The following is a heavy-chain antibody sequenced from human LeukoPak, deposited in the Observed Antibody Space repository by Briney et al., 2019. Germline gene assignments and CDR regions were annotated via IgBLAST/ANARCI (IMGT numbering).Heavy chain of an antibody. D-gene: IGHD2-15*01. J-gene: IGHJ4*02. V-gene: IGHV1-2*06. CDR2: INPNSGGT. CDR1: GYTFTGYY. CDR3: ARAHCSGGSCYLVDY. Sequence: ASVKVSCKASGYTFTGYYMHGVRQAPGQGLEWMGRINPNSGGTNYAQKFQGRVTMTRDTSISTAYMELSRLRSDDTAVYYCARAHCSGGSCYLVDYWGQGTLVTVSS.